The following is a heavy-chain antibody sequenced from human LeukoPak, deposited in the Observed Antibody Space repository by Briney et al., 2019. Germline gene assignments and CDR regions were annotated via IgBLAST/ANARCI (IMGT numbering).Heavy chain of an antibody. CDR3: ARAEGYDFWSGYFRFGSFDY. V-gene: IGHV4-61*02. CDR2: IYTSGST. Sequence: SETLSLTCTVSGGSTSSGSYYWSWIRQPAGKGLEWIGRIYTSGSTNYNPSLKSRVTISVDMSKNQFSLKLSTVTAADTAVYYCARAEGYDFWSGYFRFGSFDYWGQGTLVTVSS. CDR1: GGSTSSGSYY. J-gene: IGHJ4*02. D-gene: IGHD3-3*01.